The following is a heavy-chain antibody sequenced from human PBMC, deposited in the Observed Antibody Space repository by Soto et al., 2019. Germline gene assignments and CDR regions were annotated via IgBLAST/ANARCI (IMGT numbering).Heavy chain of an antibody. CDR2: ISYDGSNK. CDR1: GFTFSSYG. J-gene: IGHJ4*02. D-gene: IGHD6-13*01. CDR3: AKDLFRRGIAAAGTVGY. Sequence: PGGSLRLSCAASGFTFSSYGMHWVRQAPGKGLEWVAVISYDGSNKYYADSVKGRFTISRDNSKNTLYLQMNSLRAEDTAVYYCAKDLFRRGIAAAGTVGYWGQGTLVTVSS. V-gene: IGHV3-30*18.